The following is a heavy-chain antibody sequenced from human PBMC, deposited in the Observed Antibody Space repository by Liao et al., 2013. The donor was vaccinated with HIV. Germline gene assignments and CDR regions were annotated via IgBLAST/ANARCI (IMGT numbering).Heavy chain of an antibody. D-gene: IGHD3-10*01. J-gene: IGHJ6*03. CDR1: GGSISSGSYY. CDR2: IYNSGST. Sequence: QVQLQESGPGLVKPSQTLSLTCTVSGGSISSGSYYWSWIRQPAGKGLEWIGRIYNSGSTNYNPSLKSRVTISVDTSKNQFSLRLSSVTAADTAVYYCARDFGMVRGVYYYYMDVWGKGTTVTVSS. CDR3: ARDFGMVRGVYYYYMDV. V-gene: IGHV4-61*02.